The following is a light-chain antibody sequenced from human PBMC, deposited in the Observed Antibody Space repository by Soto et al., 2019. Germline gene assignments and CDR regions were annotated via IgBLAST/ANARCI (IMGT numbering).Light chain of an antibody. J-gene: IGKJ2*01. CDR3: QQYGSSPPYT. V-gene: IGKV3-20*01. CDR2: GAS. CDR1: QSVSSN. Sequence: EIVMTQSPATLSVSPGERATLSCRASQSVSSNLAWYQQEPGQAPRLLIHGASTRATGIPDRFSGSGSGTDFTLTISRLEPEDFAVYYCQQYGSSPPYTFGQGTKLEIK.